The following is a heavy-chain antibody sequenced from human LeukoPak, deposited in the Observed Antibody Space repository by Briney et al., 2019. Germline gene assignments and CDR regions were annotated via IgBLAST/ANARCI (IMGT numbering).Heavy chain of an antibody. Sequence: ASVKVSCKVSGYTLTELSMHWVRQAPGKGLEWMGGFDPEDGETIYAQKFQGRVTMTEDTSTDTAYMELSSLRSEDTAVYYCATVGPSIAARPYYYYGMDVWGQGTTVTVSS. CDR2: FDPEDGET. V-gene: IGHV1-24*01. CDR3: ATVGPSIAARPYYYYGMDV. CDR1: GYTLTELS. D-gene: IGHD6-6*01. J-gene: IGHJ6*02.